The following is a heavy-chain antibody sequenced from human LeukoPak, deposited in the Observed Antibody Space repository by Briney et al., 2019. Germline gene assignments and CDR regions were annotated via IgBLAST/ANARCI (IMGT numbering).Heavy chain of an antibody. D-gene: IGHD1-1*01. Sequence: GGSLRLSCAASGFTFSSYAMHWVRQAPGKGLEWVAVISYDGSNKFYADAVKGRFTISRDNSKNTLYLQMNSLRDEDTAVFYCARAQLGFDFWGQGTLVTVSS. CDR3: ARAQLGFDF. CDR1: GFTFSSYA. J-gene: IGHJ4*02. V-gene: IGHV3-30*04. CDR2: ISYDGSNK.